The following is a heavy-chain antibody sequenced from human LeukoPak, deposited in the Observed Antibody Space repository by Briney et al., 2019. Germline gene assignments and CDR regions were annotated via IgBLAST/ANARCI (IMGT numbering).Heavy chain of an antibody. CDR2: INPIFGTA. CDR1: GGTFSSYA. CDR3: ARESGVGYYYYYGMDV. D-gene: IGHD1-26*01. Sequence: SVKVSCKASGGTFSSYAISWVRQAPGQGLEWMGGINPIFGTANYAQKFQGRVTITADESTSTAYMELSSLRSEDTAVYYCARESGVGYYYYYGMDVWGQGTTVTVSS. J-gene: IGHJ6*02. V-gene: IGHV1-69*01.